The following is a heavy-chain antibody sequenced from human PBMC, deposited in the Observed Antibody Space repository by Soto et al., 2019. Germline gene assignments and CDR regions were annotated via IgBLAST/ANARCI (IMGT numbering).Heavy chain of an antibody. CDR2: ISAYNGNT. V-gene: IGHV1-18*04. Sequence: QVQLVQSGAEVKKPGASVKVSCKASGYTFTSYSISWVRQAPGQGLEWMGWISAYNGNTNYAQKLQGRVTMTTDTSTSTAYMELRILRSDDTAVYYCARETFSSFTYYYYYYGMDVWGQGTTVTVSS. CDR1: GYTFTSYS. D-gene: IGHD6-6*01. CDR3: ARETFSSFTYYYYYYGMDV. J-gene: IGHJ6*02.